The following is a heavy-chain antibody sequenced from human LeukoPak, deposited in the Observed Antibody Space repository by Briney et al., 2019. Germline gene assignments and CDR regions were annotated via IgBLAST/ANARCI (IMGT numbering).Heavy chain of an antibody. D-gene: IGHD1-26*01. CDR2: IISSGSHI. Sequence: PGGSLRLSCAASGFTFSDYHMSWIRQAPGKGLEWVSYIISSGSHIYYADSVRGRLTVSRDNAKNSLYLQMNSLGAEDTAVYYCARDNDVGGAFSLWGQGTMVTVSS. CDR3: ARDNDVGGAFSL. CDR1: GFTFSDYH. V-gene: IGHV3-11*01. J-gene: IGHJ3*01.